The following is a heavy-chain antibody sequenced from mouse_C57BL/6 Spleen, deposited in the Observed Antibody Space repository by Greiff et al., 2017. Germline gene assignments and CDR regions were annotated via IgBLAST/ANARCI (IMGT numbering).Heavy chain of an antibody. Sequence: KESCKASGYTFTSYWMHWVKQRPGQGLEWIGRIHPSDSDTNYNQKFKGKATLTVDKSSSTAYMQLSSLTSEDSAVYYCAGAVYYAMDYWGQGTSVTVSS. CDR3: AGAVYYAMDY. D-gene: IGHD3-3*01. CDR2: IHPSDSDT. V-gene: IGHV1-74*01. CDR1: GYTFTSYW. J-gene: IGHJ4*01.